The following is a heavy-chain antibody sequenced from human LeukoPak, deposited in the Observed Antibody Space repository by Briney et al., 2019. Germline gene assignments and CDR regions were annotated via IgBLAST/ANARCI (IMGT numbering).Heavy chain of an antibody. V-gene: IGHV4-61*02. D-gene: IGHD3-22*01. CDR3: ATGRSGYYSNWFDP. CDR1: GGSISSGSYY. J-gene: IGHJ5*02. CDR2: IYTSGST. Sequence: SETLSLTCTVSGGSISSGSYYWSWTRQPAGKGLEWIGRIYTSGSTNYNPSLKSRVTMSVDTSKNQFSLKLSSVTAADTAVYYCATGRSGYYSNWFDPWGQGTLVTVSS.